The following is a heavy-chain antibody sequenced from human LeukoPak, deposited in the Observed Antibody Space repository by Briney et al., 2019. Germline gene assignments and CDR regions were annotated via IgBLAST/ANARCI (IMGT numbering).Heavy chain of an antibody. J-gene: IGHJ4*02. CDR3: ARGRAARPVPDY. V-gene: IGHV1-69*04. CDR2: IIPILGIA. CDR1: GGTFSSYA. Sequence: SVKVSCKASGGTFSSYAISWVRPAPGQGLEWMGRIIPILGIANYAQKFQGRVTITADKSTSTAYMGLSSLRSEDTAVYYCARGRAARPVPDYWGQGTLVTVSS. D-gene: IGHD6-6*01.